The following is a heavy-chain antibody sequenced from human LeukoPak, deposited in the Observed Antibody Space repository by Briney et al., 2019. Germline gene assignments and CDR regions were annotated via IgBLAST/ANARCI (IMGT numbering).Heavy chain of an antibody. J-gene: IGHJ4*02. Sequence: GGSLRLFCAASGFTFNSNYMNWVRQDPGKGLEWVSVVYSDDTTYYADSVKGRFTISRDNSKNTLYLQMNNLRAEDTAVYYCARGGGYYAIDYWGQGTLVTVSS. CDR2: VYSDDTT. CDR3: ARGGGYYAIDY. D-gene: IGHD1-26*01. CDR1: GFTFNSNY. V-gene: IGHV3-53*01.